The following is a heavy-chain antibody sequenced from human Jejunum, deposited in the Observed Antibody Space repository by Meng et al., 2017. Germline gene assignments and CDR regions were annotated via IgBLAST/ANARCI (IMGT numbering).Heavy chain of an antibody. CDR3: ARADYVRYFDL. CDR1: GGSIESNNW. CDR2: VYHSGST. J-gene: IGHJ2*01. Sequence: EELQVSRPGLVKTLELLSLTCAVSGGSIESNNWWTWIRQPPGQGLEWIGEVYHSGSTHYNPSLQSRVTISIDNSKNRFSLSLNSVTAADTAIYYCARADYVRYFDLWGRGTLVTASS. V-gene: IGHV4-4*02. D-gene: IGHD3-10*02.